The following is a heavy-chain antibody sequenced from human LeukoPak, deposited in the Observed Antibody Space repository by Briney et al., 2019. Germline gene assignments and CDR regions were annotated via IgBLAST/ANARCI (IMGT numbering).Heavy chain of an antibody. D-gene: IGHD6-19*01. CDR2: INHSGST. V-gene: IGHV4-34*01. Sequence: SETLSLTCTVSSASINNYYWSWIRQPPGKGLEWIGEINHSGSTNYNPSLKSRVTISVDTSKNQFSLKLSSVTAADTAVYYCARQGIAVAVDYWGQGTLVTVSS. CDR3: ARQGIAVAVDY. J-gene: IGHJ4*02. CDR1: SASINNYY.